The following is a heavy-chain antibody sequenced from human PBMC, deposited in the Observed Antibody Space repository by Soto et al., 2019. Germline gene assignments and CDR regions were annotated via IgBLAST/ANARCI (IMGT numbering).Heavy chain of an antibody. CDR3: ARARITMVRGVICWFDP. J-gene: IGHJ5*02. CDR1: GGSISSGGYY. V-gene: IGHV4-31*03. Sequence: QVQLQESGPGLVKPSQTLSLTCTVSGGSISSGGYYWSWIRQHPGKGLEWIGYIYYSGSTYYNPSLKSRVTISVDTSKSQFSLKLSSVTAADTAVYYCARARITMVRGVICWFDPWGQGTLVTVSS. CDR2: IYYSGST. D-gene: IGHD3-10*01.